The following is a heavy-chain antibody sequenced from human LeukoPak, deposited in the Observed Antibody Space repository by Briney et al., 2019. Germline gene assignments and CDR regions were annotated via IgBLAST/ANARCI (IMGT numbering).Heavy chain of an antibody. Sequence: EAGGSLRLSCAASGFTFSSYAMSWVRQAPGKGLEWVSAISASGGSTYYADSVKGRFTISRDKYKNTLYLQMNSLRAEDTAVYYCARDRTYCGSSDCYLYYFDYWGQGTLVTVSS. D-gene: IGHD2-2*01. CDR2: ISASGGST. J-gene: IGHJ4*02. V-gene: IGHV3-23*01. CDR3: ARDRTYCGSSDCYLYYFDY. CDR1: GFTFSSYA.